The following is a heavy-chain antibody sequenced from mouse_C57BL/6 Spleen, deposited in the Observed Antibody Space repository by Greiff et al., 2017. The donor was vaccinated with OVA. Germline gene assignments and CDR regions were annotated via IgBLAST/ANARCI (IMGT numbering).Heavy chain of an antibody. D-gene: IGHD2-4*01. V-gene: IGHV1-19*01. CDR3: ARNDYDDYFDY. CDR2: INPYNGGS. J-gene: IGHJ2*01. Sequence: EVQLQQSGPVLVKPGASVKMSCKASGYTFTDYYMNWVKQSHGKSLEWIGVINPYNGGSSYNQKFKGKAPLTVDKSSSTAYMELNSLTSEDTAVYYCARNDYDDYFDYWGQGTTLTVSS. CDR1: GYTFTDYY.